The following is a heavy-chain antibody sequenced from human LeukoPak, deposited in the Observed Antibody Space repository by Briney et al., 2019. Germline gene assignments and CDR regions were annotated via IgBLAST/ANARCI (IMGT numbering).Heavy chain of an antibody. Sequence: GGSLRLSCAASGFTFSSHWMHWVRQTPGKGLVWVSRINTDESKINHADSVKGRFTISRDNAKNMLYLQMNSLGAEDTAVYYCARGGLFKYFFDYWGQGTPVTVSS. CDR1: GFTFSSHW. J-gene: IGHJ4*02. CDR2: INTDESKI. V-gene: IGHV3-74*01. D-gene: IGHD2-15*01. CDR3: ARGGLFKYFFDY.